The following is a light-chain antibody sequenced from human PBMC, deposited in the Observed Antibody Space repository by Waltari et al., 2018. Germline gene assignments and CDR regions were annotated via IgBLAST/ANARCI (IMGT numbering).Light chain of an antibody. Sequence: EVVMTQSPATLSVSPGERATLSCRASQSVSSNLAWYQQKPGQAPRLLIYGVSTRATGIPSRFSGSGYGTEFTLTISSLQSEDFAVYFCQQYNFWPPITVGGGTKVEI. V-gene: IGKV3-15*01. J-gene: IGKJ4*01. CDR3: QQYNFWPPIT. CDR1: QSVSSN. CDR2: GVS.